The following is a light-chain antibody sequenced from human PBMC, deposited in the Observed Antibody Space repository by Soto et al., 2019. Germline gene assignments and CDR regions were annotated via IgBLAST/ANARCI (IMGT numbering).Light chain of an antibody. CDR3: CSFARGTTLV. J-gene: IGLJ3*02. CDR1: SSDVGSYNL. V-gene: IGLV2-23*01. CDR2: ESG. Sequence: QSVLTQPASVSGSPGQSITISCTGSSSDVGSYNLVSWYQQHPGKAPKLMVYESGKRPSGVSDRFFGSKSGNTASLTISGLQAEDEADYYCCSFARGTTLVFGGGTKLT.